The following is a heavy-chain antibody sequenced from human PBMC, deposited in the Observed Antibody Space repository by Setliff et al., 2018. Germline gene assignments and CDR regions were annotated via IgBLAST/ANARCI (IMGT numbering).Heavy chain of an antibody. CDR2: IYTRGST. CDR3: ARGGGRIRQLGATGVHTFDI. Sequence: LTCSVSGGSISSYYWSWIRQPPGKGLEWIGYIYTRGSTNYNPSLQSRVTISVDTAKKQFSLKLNSVTAADTAIYYCARGGGRIRQLGATGVHTFDIWGQGTMVTVS. J-gene: IGHJ3*02. CDR1: GGSISSYY. D-gene: IGHD1-1*01. V-gene: IGHV4-4*08.